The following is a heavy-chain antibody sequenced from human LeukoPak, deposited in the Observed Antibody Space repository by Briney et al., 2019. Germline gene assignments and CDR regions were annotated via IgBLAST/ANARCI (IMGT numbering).Heavy chain of an antibody. V-gene: IGHV4-30-4*01. CDR3: ARGIPDYGDYYFDY. CDR1: GGSISSGDYY. J-gene: IGHJ4*02. CDR2: IYYSGST. D-gene: IGHD4-17*01. Sequence: SQTPSLTCTVSGGSISSGDYYWSWIRQPPGKGLEWIGYIYYSGSTYYNPSLKSRVTISVDTSKNQFSLKLSSVTAADTAVYYCARGIPDYGDYYFDYWGQGTLVTVSS.